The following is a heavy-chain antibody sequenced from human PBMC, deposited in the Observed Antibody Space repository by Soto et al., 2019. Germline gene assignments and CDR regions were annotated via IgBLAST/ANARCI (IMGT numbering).Heavy chain of an antibody. CDR2: ISSSGSTI. Sequence: PGGSLRLSCAASGFTFSSYEMNWVRQAPGKGLEWVSYISSSGSTIYYADSVKGRFTISRDNAKNSLYLQMNSLRAEDTAVYYCARGARDYYGMDVWGQGTTVTVSS. J-gene: IGHJ6*02. D-gene: IGHD3-10*01. V-gene: IGHV3-48*03. CDR1: GFTFSSYE. CDR3: ARGARDYYGMDV.